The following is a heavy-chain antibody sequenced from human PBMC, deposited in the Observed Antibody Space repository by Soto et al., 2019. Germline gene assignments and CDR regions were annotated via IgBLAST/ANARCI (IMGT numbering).Heavy chain of an antibody. D-gene: IGHD3-9*01. V-gene: IGHV1-3*01. CDR3: ARDGVATGNINFDY. Sequence: SVKVSCKASGYMFTKSAMHWVRQAPGQRLEWMGWISGDSGNTKYSPKLQDRVSITRDTSASTAYLELSSLRAEDTALYYCARDGVATGNINFDYWGQGTLVTVSS. CDR2: ISGDSGNT. J-gene: IGHJ4*03. CDR1: GYMFTKSA.